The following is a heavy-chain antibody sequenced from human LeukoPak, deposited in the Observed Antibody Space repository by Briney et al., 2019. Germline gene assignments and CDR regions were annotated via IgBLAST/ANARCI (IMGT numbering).Heavy chain of an antibody. CDR2: ISYDGSNK. Sequence: PGRSLRLSCAASGFTFSSYGMHWVRQAPGKGLEWVAVISYDGSNKYYADSVKGRFTISRDNSKNTLYLQMNSLRAEDTAVYYCAKGAQSLHWGQGTMVTVSS. V-gene: IGHV3-30*18. CDR3: AKGAQSLH. CDR1: GFTFSSYG. J-gene: IGHJ3*01.